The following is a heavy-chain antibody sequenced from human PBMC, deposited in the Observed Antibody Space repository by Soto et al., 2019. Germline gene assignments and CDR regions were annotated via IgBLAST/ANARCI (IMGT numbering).Heavy chain of an antibody. D-gene: IGHD6-19*01. CDR1: GFAFSSYA. CDR2: VSGSSAGNT. Sequence: EVQLLESGGGLVQPGGSLRLSCATSGFAFSSYATSWVRQAPGKGLEWVSTVSGSSAGNTYYADSVRGRFTISRDNSKNTVSLEMNSLRAEDTAVYYCAKGYSTGWYDAFDIWGQGTMVTVST. J-gene: IGHJ3*02. CDR3: AKGYSTGWYDAFDI. V-gene: IGHV3-23*01.